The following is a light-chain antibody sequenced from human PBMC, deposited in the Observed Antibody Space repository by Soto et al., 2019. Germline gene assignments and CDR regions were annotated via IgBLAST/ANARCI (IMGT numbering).Light chain of an antibody. Sequence: QSVLTQPASVSGSPGQSITISCTGTSSDVGGYNYVSWYQQHPGKAPKLMIYEVSNRPSGVSNRFSGSKSGNTASLTISGLQAEDEADYYCSSYTSRLTYVFGTGTKVTVL. V-gene: IGLV2-14*01. CDR1: SSDVGGYNY. CDR3: SSYTSRLTYV. CDR2: EVS. J-gene: IGLJ1*01.